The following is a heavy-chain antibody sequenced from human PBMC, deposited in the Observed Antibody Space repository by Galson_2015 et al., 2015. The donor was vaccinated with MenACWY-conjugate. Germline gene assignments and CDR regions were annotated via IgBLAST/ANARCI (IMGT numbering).Heavy chain of an antibody. CDR2: ISSSSSTI. V-gene: IGHV3-48*04. Sequence: SLRLSCAASGFTFSSYSMTWVRQAPGKGLEWVSYISSSSSTIYYADSVKGRFTISRDNAKNSLYLQMNSLRAEDTAVYYCAGGCSSTSCYARFDYWGQGTLVTVSS. CDR3: AGGCSSTSCYARFDY. CDR1: GFTFSSYS. D-gene: IGHD2-2*01. J-gene: IGHJ4*02.